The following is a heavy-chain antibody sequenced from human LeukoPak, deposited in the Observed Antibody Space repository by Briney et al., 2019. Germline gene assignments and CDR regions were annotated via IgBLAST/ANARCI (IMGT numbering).Heavy chain of an antibody. J-gene: IGHJ6*03. Sequence: SVKVSCKASGGTFSSYAISWVRQAPGQGLEWMGGIIPIFGTANYAQKFQGRVTITTDKSTSTAYMELSSLRSEDTAVYYCAVGYCSSTSCYIRYYYYMDVWGKGTTVTVSS. D-gene: IGHD2-2*02. CDR1: GGTFSSYA. V-gene: IGHV1-69*05. CDR2: IIPIFGTA. CDR3: AVGYCSSTSCYIRYYYYMDV.